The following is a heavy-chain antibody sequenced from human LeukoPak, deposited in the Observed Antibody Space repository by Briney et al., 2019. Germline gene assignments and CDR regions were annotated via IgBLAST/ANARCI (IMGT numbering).Heavy chain of an antibody. J-gene: IGHJ2*01. CDR3: ARVERYYYGSGSYWVNWYFDL. Sequence: SETLSLTCTVSGGSISSGGYYWSWIRQPPGKGLEWIGYIYHSGSTYYNPSLKSRVTISVDRSKNQFSLKLSSVTAADTAVYYCARVERYYYGSGSYWVNWYFDLWGRGTLVTVSS. V-gene: IGHV4-30-2*01. CDR1: GGSISSGGYY. CDR2: IYHSGST. D-gene: IGHD3-10*01.